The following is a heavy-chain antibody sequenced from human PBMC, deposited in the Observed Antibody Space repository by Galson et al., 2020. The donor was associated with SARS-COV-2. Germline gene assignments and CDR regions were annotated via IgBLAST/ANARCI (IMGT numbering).Heavy chain of an antibody. V-gene: IGHV7-4-1*02. CDR3: ARQRAHSPRAWFDP. CDR1: GYTFTSHA. CDR2: INTNTGNP. J-gene: IGHJ5*02. Sequence: ASVKVSCKASGYTFTSHAMNWVRQAPGQGLEWMGWINTNTGNPTYAQGFTGRFVFSLDTSVSTAYLQISSLKAEDTAVYYCARQRAHSPRAWFDPWGQGTLVTVSS. D-gene: IGHD2-21*01.